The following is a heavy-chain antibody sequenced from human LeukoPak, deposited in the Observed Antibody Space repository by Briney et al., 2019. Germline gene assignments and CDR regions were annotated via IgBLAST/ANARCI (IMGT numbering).Heavy chain of an antibody. CDR1: GYTFTSYG. CDR2: INPNSGGT. J-gene: IGHJ6*03. D-gene: IGHD3-9*01. Sequence: ASVKVSCKASGYTFTSYGITWVRQAPGQGLEWMGWINPNSGGTNYAQKFQGRVTMTRDTSISTAYMELSRLRSDDTAVYYCARGGGLRYFDWFRLYYYYYYMDVWGKGTTVTVSS. V-gene: IGHV1-2*02. CDR3: ARGGGLRYFDWFRLYYYYYYMDV.